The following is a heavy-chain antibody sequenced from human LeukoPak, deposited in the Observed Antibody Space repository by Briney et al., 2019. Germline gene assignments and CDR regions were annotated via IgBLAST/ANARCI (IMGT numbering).Heavy chain of an antibody. CDR3: ARSGVDYYDSSGYYLPPPFDY. J-gene: IGHJ4*02. D-gene: IGHD3-22*01. CDR1: GFTVSSNY. V-gene: IGHV3-53*01. CDR2: IYSGGST. Sequence: GGSLRLSCAASGFTVSSNYMSWVRQAPGKGLEWVPVIYSGGSTYYADSVKGRFTISRDNSKNTLYLQMNSLRAEDTAVYYCARSGVDYYDSSGYYLPPPFDYWGQGTLVTVSS.